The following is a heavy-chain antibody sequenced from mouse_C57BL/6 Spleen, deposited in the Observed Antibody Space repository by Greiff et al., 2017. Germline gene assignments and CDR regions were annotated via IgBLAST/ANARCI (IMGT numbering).Heavy chain of an antibody. V-gene: IGHV3-6*01. CDR3: ARRGRSYYFDY. Sequence: EVQLQQSGPGLVKPSQSLSLTYSVTGYSITSGYYWNWIRQFPGNKLEWMGYISYDGSNNYNPSLKNRISITRDTSKNQFFLKLNSVTTEDTATYYCARRGRSYYFDYWGQGTTLTVSS. CDR2: ISYDGSN. J-gene: IGHJ2*01. D-gene: IGHD1-1*01. CDR1: GYSITSGYY.